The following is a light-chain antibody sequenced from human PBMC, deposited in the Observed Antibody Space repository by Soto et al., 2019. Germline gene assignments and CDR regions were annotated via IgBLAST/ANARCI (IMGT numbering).Light chain of an antibody. CDR1: QSFASH. J-gene: IGKJ4*01. CDR2: DTS. V-gene: IGKV3-20*01. CDR3: QQSASSPLS. Sequence: EIVLTQSPGTLSLSPGERATLSCRASQSFASHLAWYQQKPGQAPRLLIYDTSSKAPGIPGRFSGSGSGKEFTLTISRLEPEDFAVYYCQQSASSPLSFGGGTKVEIK.